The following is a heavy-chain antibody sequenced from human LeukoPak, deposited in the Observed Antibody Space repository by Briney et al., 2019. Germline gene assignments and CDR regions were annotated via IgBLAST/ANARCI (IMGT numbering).Heavy chain of an antibody. V-gene: IGHV4-34*01. D-gene: IGHD5-12*01. J-gene: IGHJ6*03. CDR2: INHSGST. Sequence: SETLSLTCAVYGGSFSGYYWSWIRQPPGKGLEWVGEINHSGSTNYNPSLKSRVTISVDTSKNQFSLKLSSVTAADTAVYYCARLPLYRTGPDIVAARRRTPRDMDVWGKGTTVTISS. CDR1: GGSFSGYY. CDR3: ARLPLYRTGPDIVAARRRTPRDMDV.